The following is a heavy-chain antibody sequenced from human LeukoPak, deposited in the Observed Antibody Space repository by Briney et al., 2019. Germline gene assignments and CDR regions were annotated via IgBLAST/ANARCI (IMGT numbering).Heavy chain of an antibody. V-gene: IGHV3-30*03. CDR2: ISYDGSNK. CDR3: ARGDYYASPRWFDP. Sequence: GGSLRLSCAASGFTFSSYGMHWVRQAPGKGLEWVAVISYDGSNKYYADSVKGRFTISRDNSKNTLYLQMNSLRAEDTAVYYCARGDYYASPRWFDPWGQGTLVTVSS. J-gene: IGHJ5*02. D-gene: IGHD3-10*01. CDR1: GFTFSSYG.